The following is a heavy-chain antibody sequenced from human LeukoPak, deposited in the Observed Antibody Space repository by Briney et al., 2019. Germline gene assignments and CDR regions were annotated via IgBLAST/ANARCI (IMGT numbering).Heavy chain of an antibody. V-gene: IGHV3-7*03. Sequence: GGPLRLSCAASGFALSSHWMTWVRQVPGRGPEWVANVNRDGSETYYLDSVKGRFTISKDNAKNSLYLQMNSLRAEDTALYHCARNNGMDVWGQGTTVIVSS. J-gene: IGHJ6*02. CDR2: VNRDGSET. CDR1: GFALSSHW. CDR3: ARNNGMDV.